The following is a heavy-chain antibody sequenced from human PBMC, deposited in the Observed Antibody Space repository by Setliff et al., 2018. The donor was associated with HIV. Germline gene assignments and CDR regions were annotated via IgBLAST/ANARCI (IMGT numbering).Heavy chain of an antibody. J-gene: IGHJ4*02. Sequence: EASVKVSCKASGHTPRHYGINWVRQAPGQGLEWVGSLIPVFGEPHYAPRFQGRVTITADDSTNTGYMELTNLRSDDTATYYCARGVLYGLSEYWGTGSLVTVS. CDR3: ARGVLYGLSEY. D-gene: IGHD3-10*01. V-gene: IGHV1-69*13. CDR2: LIPVFGEP. CDR1: GHTPRHYG.